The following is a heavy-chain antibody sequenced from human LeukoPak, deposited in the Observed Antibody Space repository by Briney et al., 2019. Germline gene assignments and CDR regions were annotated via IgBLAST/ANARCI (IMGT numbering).Heavy chain of an antibody. CDR2: ISSSSSYI. CDR1: GFTFSSYS. V-gene: IGHV3-21*04. J-gene: IGHJ6*02. D-gene: IGHD2-15*01. CDR3: ARVLLGYPSGYYGMDV. Sequence: GGSLRLSCAASGFTFSSYSMNWVRQAPGKGLEWVSSISSSSSYIYYADSVKGRFTISRDNAKNSLYLQMNSLRAEDTAVYYCARVLLGYPSGYYGMDVWGQGTTVTVSS.